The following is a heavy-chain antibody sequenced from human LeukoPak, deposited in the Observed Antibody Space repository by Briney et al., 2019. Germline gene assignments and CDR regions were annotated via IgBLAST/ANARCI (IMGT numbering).Heavy chain of an antibody. Sequence: PSETLSLTCAVYGGSFSGYYWSWIRQPPGKGLEWIGEIYHSGSTNYNPSLKSRVTISVDTSKNQFSLKLSSVTAADTAVYYCARAIKYYYYYGMDVWGQGTTVTVSS. CDR1: GGSFSGYY. V-gene: IGHV4-34*01. J-gene: IGHJ6*02. CDR2: IYHSGST. CDR3: ARAIKYYYYYGMDV.